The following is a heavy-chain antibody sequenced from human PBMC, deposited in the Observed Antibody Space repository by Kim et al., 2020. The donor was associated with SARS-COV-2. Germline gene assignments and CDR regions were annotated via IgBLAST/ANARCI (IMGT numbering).Heavy chain of an antibody. D-gene: IGHD5-12*01. J-gene: IGHJ2*01. CDR3: ARDLGDGYNFGNRYFDL. Sequence: FQGRVTITADESTSTAYMELSSLRSEDTAVYYCARDLGDGYNFGNRYFDLWGRGTLVTVSS. V-gene: IGHV1-69*01.